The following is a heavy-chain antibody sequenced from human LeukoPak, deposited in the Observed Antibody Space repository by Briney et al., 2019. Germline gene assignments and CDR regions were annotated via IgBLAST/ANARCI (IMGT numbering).Heavy chain of an antibody. Sequence: ASVKVFCKASGYTFSNYAISWVRQAPGQGLEWLGRSSAYNGNTNYAQNFQGRITMSTDTSTTTGYMELRSLRSDDTAVYYCARDQPAGGTALFDYWGQGTLVTVSS. D-gene: IGHD2-2*01. CDR1: GYTFSNYA. V-gene: IGHV1-18*01. CDR3: ARDQPAGGTALFDY. J-gene: IGHJ4*02. CDR2: SSAYNGNT.